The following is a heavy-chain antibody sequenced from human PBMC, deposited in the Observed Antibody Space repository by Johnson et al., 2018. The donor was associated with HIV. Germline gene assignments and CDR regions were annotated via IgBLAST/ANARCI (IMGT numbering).Heavy chain of an antibody. V-gene: IGHV3-15*01. CDR3: ARGRPATWGSHDAFDI. CDR1: GFTFSNAW. Sequence: EVQLLESGGGLVKPGGSLRLSCAASGFTFSNAWMSWVRQAPGKGLEWVGRIKSKTDGGTTDYAAPVKGRFTISRDDSKNTLYLQMNSLRAEDTAVYYCARGRPATWGSHDAFDIWGQGTIVTVSS. J-gene: IGHJ3*02. CDR2: IKSKTDGGTT. D-gene: IGHD5-12*01.